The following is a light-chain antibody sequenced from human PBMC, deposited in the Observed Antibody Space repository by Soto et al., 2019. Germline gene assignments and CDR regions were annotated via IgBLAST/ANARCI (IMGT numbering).Light chain of an antibody. CDR1: SNDIGTYNY. J-gene: IGLJ2*01. CDR2: EVS. V-gene: IGLV2-14*01. CDR3: TSFTTSTTVV. Sequence: QLVLTQPASVSGSPGQSITISCTGTSNDIGTYNYVSWYQHHPGKAPKLLIYEVSNRPSGVSNRFSGSKSGNTASLTISGLQAEDEADYHCTSFTTSTTVVFGGGTKLTVL.